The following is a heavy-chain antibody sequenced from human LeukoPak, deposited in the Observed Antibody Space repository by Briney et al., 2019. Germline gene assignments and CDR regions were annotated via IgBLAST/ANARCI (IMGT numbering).Heavy chain of an antibody. CDR1: GFPFTGYY. CDR3: ARAGGYCSGGSCYGYYFDY. D-gene: IGHD2-15*01. CDR2: IRLKGDSYST. Sequence: GGSLRPSCAASGFPFTGYYMDWVRQAPGKGLEWVGRIRLKGDSYSTEYAASVKGRFTISRDDSKSSLYLQMNSLKTEDTAVYYCARAGGYCSGGSCYGYYFDYWGQGTLVTVSS. J-gene: IGHJ4*02. V-gene: IGHV3-72*01.